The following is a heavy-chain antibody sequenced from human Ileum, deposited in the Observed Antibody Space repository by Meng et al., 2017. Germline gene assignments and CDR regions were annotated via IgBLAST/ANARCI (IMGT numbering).Heavy chain of an antibody. CDR1: GYTFTDNH. Sequence: ASVKVSCKASGYTFTDNHIYWMRHAPGQGLECMGWMDPNSAHTNYAQKFQGRVTMTRDTSISTAYMELSSLRSDDTAVYYCARELGINAFNIWGQGTMVTVSS. CDR3: ARELGINAFNI. V-gene: IGHV1-2*02. D-gene: IGHD7-27*01. J-gene: IGHJ3*02. CDR2: MDPNSAHT.